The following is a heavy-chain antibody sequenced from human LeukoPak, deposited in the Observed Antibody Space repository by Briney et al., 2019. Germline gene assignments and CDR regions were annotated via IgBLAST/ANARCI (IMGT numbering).Heavy chain of an antibody. D-gene: IGHD6-19*01. Sequence: GGSLRLSCAASGFTFSSYEMNWVRQAPGKGLEWVSYISSSGSTIYYADSVKGRFTISRDNAKNSLYLQMNSLRAEDTAVYYCARVPSRGSSGWYYWGQGTLATVSS. CDR3: ARVPSRGSSGWYY. V-gene: IGHV3-48*03. J-gene: IGHJ4*02. CDR1: GFTFSSYE. CDR2: ISSSGSTI.